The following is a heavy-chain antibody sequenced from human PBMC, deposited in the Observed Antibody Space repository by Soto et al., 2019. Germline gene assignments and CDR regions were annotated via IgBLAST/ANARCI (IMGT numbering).Heavy chain of an antibody. V-gene: IGHV4-4*07. J-gene: IGHJ4*02. CDR1: GGSINSYW. D-gene: IGHD3-10*01. CDR3: ARDIGSFAYGEGY. Sequence: SETLSLTCSVSGGSINSYWWSWIRQPAGKGLEWIGRVYSSGPTDYNPSLNSRATMSVETSKNQFSLKLSSVTAADTAVYYWARDIGSFAYGEGYWGQGIQVTVSS. CDR2: VYSSGPT.